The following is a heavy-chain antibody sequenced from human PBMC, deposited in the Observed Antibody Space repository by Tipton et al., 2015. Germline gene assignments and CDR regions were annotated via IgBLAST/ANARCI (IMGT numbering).Heavy chain of an antibody. V-gene: IGHV4-39*01. J-gene: IGHJ4*02. CDR2: IYSNGHT. Sequence: TLSLTCTVSGGSISSSYYWGWIRQPPGKGLEWIGTIYSNGHTFYNPSLKSRLTMSLDTSKNQFNLNLSSVTAADRAVYYCASSNYYDTCWYWGQGTLVTVSS. CDR1: GGSISSSYY. D-gene: IGHD3-22*01. CDR3: ASSNYYDTCWY.